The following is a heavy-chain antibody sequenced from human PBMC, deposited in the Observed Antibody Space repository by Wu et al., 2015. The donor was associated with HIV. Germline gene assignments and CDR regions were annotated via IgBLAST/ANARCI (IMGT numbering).Heavy chain of an antibody. CDR1: GYTFTDYY. Sequence: QVQLVQSGAEVKKPGASVKVSCKASGYTFTDYYIRWVRQAPGQGLEWMGGIIPIFGTANYAQKFQGRVTITTDESTSTAYMELSSLRSEDTAVYYCARRFVEHGDYVPLYYWGQGTLVTVSS. D-gene: IGHD4-17*01. CDR2: IIPIFGTA. J-gene: IGHJ4*02. V-gene: IGHV1-69*01. CDR3: ARRFVEHGDYVPLYY.